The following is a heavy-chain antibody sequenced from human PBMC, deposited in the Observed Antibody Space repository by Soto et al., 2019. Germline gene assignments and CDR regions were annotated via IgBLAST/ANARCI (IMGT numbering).Heavy chain of an antibody. Sequence: QVQLVESGGGVVQPGRSLRLSCVASGFTFNTYGMHWVRQAPGKGLEWVAVLSYDGSNPYYSDSVKGRFTISRDNSKNTLYLQMNSLRPEDTAVYYCTKVVRGVTAIRAGPDYWGQGTLVTVSS. CDR2: LSYDGSNP. D-gene: IGHD2-21*02. CDR1: GFTFNTYG. J-gene: IGHJ4*02. CDR3: TKVVRGVTAIRAGPDY. V-gene: IGHV3-30*18.